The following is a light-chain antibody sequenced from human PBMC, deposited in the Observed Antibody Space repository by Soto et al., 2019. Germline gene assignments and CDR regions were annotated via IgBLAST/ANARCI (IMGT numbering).Light chain of an antibody. CDR2: GAS. Sequence: EIVMTQSPATLSVSPGERATLSCRASQSVGSNLAWYQQKPGQAPRLLIYGASTRATGFPARFSGSGSGTEFTLTISSLQPEDFAVYYCQQYNNWPPYTFGQGTKLEIK. CDR3: QQYNNWPPYT. CDR1: QSVGSN. J-gene: IGKJ2*01. V-gene: IGKV3-15*01.